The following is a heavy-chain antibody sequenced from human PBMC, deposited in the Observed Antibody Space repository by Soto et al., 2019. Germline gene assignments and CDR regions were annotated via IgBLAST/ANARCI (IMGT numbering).Heavy chain of an antibody. CDR1: GFTFSTYG. J-gene: IGHJ4*02. V-gene: IGHV3-23*01. D-gene: IGHD3-3*01. CDR3: AKAGYDFWSAPPHDY. CDR2: ISGSGGST. Sequence: PGGSLRPPCPPSGFTFSTYGMHWVRQAPGKGLEWVSAISGSGGSTYYADSVKGRFTIPRDNSKNTLYLQMNSLRAEDTAVYYCAKAGYDFWSAPPHDYWGQGTLVTVSS.